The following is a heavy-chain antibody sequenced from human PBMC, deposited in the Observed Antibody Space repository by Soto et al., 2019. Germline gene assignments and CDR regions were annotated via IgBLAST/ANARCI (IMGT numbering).Heavy chain of an antibody. CDR3: ARVRASGSYYLLDY. CDR1: GNTFTSYD. J-gene: IGHJ4*02. D-gene: IGHD3-10*01. CDR2: INPNSGNI. Sequence: ASVMVSCKVSGNTFTSYDINWVRQATGHGLEWMGWINPNSGNIGYAQKFQGRVTMTRDTAIRTAYMEVSRLRSDDTAVYYCARVRASGSYYLLDYWGKGTLVTVSS. V-gene: IGHV1-8*01.